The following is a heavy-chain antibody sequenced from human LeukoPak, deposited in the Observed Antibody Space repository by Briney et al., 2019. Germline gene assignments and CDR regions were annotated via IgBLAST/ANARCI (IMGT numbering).Heavy chain of an antibody. D-gene: IGHD3-10*01. V-gene: IGHV3-33*03. J-gene: IGHJ4*02. Sequence: GGSLRLSCTASGFNFGSDAMHWVRQAPGKGLEWVAFIWSDGSNDHYADSVKGRFTISRDNAKNSLYLQMNSLRAEDTAVYYCAYGYFDYWGQGTLVTVSS. CDR2: IWSDGSND. CDR1: GFNFGSDA. CDR3: AYGYFDY.